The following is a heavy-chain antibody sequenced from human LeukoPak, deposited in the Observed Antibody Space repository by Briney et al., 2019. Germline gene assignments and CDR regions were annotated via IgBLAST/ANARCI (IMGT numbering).Heavy chain of an antibody. D-gene: IGHD3-16*02. J-gene: IGHJ3*02. Sequence: ASVKVSCKASGYTFTGYYTHWVRQAPGQGLEWMGRINPNSGGTNYAQKFQGRVTMTRDTSIGTAYMELTSLRSDDTAVYYCARGPYDYVWGNYRYTGDAFDIWGHGTVVTVSS. CDR2: INPNSGGT. V-gene: IGHV1-2*06. CDR1: GYTFTGYY. CDR3: ARGPYDYVWGNYRYTGDAFDI.